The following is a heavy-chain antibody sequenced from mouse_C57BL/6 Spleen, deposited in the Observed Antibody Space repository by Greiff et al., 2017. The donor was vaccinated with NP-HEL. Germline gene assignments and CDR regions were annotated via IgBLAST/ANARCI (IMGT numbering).Heavy chain of an antibody. CDR1: GYSFTDYN. J-gene: IGHJ2*01. V-gene: IGHV1-39*01. CDR2: INPNYGTT. CDR3: ARSGITTVVANPFDY. D-gene: IGHD1-1*01. Sequence: VHVKQSGPELVKPGASVKISCKASGYSFTDYNMNWVKQSNGKSLEWIGVINPNYGTTSYNQKFKGKATLTVDQSSSTAYMQLNSLTSEDAAVYYCARSGITTVVANPFDYWGQGTTLTVSS.